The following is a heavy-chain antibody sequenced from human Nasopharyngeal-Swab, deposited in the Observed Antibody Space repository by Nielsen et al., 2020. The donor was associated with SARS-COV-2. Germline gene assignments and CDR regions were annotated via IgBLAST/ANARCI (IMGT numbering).Heavy chain of an antibody. D-gene: IGHD3-3*01. J-gene: IGHJ6*02. CDR2: IYYTGST. Sequence: WIRQPPGKGLDWIGNIYYTGSTNYNPSLKSRVAISVDTPKNQFSLKLSSVTAADTAVYYCARDGLDYDFWSAYFMDVWGQGTTVTVSS. V-gene: IGHV4-59*01. CDR3: ARDGLDYDFWSAYFMDV.